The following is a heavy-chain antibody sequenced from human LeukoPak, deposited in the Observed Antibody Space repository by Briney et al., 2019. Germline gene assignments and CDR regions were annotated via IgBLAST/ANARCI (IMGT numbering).Heavy chain of an antibody. D-gene: IGHD5-24*01. Sequence: GGSLRLSGAAPGLTFRTYSMNWVRQAPGKGLEWVSYISSSSSAIYYADSVKGRFTISRDNAKKSLYLQMSSLRDEDTAVYHCTRDLRSRPRDGYNPFDYWGQGTLVTVSS. V-gene: IGHV3-48*02. CDR2: ISSSSSAI. CDR3: TRDLRSRPRDGYNPFDY. J-gene: IGHJ4*02. CDR1: GLTFRTYS.